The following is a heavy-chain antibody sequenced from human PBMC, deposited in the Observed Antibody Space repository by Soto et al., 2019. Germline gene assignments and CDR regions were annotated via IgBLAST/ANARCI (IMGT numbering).Heavy chain of an antibody. J-gene: IGHJ4*02. CDR1: GGSVSSGSYY. CDR3: ARGVYSGSYVGY. CDR2: IYYSGST. D-gene: IGHD1-26*01. V-gene: IGHV4-61*01. Sequence: SETLSLTCTVSGGSVSSGSYYWSWIRQPPGKGLEWIGYIYYSGSTNYNPSLKSRVTISVDTSKNQFSLKLSSVTAADTAVYYCARGVYSGSYVGYWGQGTLVTVS.